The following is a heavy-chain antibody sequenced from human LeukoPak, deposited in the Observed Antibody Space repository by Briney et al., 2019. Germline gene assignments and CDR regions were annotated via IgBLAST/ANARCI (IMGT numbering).Heavy chain of an antibody. CDR1: GFTFRTYA. Sequence: GGSLRLSCAASGFTFRTYAMSWVRRAPGKGLEWVSAFSGSGDSTYYADSVKGRFTISRDNSKNTLYLQMNSLRAEDTAIYYCAKAGSMATPTPYYFDYWRQGTLVTVSS. D-gene: IGHD5-24*01. J-gene: IGHJ4*02. CDR2: FSGSGDST. CDR3: AKAGSMATPTPYYFDY. V-gene: IGHV3-23*01.